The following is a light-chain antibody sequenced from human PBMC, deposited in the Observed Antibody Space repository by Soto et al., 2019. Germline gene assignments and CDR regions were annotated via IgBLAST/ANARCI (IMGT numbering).Light chain of an antibody. Sequence: DIQMTQSPSTLSASVGDRVTITCRASQTISNWLAWYQQKPGRAPKLLIFDASSLESGVESRFSGSGSGTEFTLTISSLQPDDFATYYCQQYNSFSPWTFGQGTEV. J-gene: IGKJ1*01. CDR2: DAS. CDR1: QTISNW. V-gene: IGKV1-5*01. CDR3: QQYNSFSPWT.